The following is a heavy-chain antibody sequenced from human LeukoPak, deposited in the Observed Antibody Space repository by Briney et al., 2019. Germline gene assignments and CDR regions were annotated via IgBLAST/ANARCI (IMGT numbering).Heavy chain of an antibody. CDR3: ARGRGLPVRPPNEGFLDY. CDR2: ISCSGVNT. V-gene: IGHV3-23*01. D-gene: IGHD6-6*01. CDR1: GFTFSSHT. Sequence: GGSLRLSCAASGFTFSSHTMSWVRQAPGKGLEWVSGISCSGVNTYYANSVKGRFTISRDKFMNTLYLQMNSLRAEDTAVYYCARGRGLPVRPPNEGFLDYWGRGTLVTVSS. J-gene: IGHJ4*02.